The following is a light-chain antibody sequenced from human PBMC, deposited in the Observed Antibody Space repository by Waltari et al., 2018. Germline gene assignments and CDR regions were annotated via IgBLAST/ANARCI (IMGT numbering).Light chain of an antibody. CDR1: QSVSRN. J-gene: IGKJ2*01. CDR2: GAS. V-gene: IGKV3-15*01. Sequence: EIVMTQSPATLSVSPGERATLSCRASQSVSRNLAWYQQKHGQAPRLLISGASTRATGIPARFSGSGSGTEFTLTISSLQSEDFAVYYCQQYNNWPPYTFGQGTKLEIK. CDR3: QQYNNWPPYT.